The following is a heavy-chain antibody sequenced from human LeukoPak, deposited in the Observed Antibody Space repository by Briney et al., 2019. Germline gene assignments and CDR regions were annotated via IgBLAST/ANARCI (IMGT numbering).Heavy chain of an antibody. CDR1: GYTFTSYG. CDR3: ARVFYYDSSGYHPRPDAFDI. J-gene: IGHJ3*02. CDR2: ISAYNGNT. D-gene: IGHD3-22*01. V-gene: IGHV1-18*01. Sequence: ASAKVSCKASGYTFTSYGISWVRQAPGQGLEWMGWISAYNGNTNYAQKLQGRVTMTTDTSTSTAYMGLRSLRSDDTAVYYCARVFYYDSSGYHPRPDAFDIWGQGTMVTVSS.